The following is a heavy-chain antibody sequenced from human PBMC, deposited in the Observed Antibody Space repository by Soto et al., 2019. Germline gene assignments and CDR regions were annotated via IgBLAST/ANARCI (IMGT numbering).Heavy chain of an antibody. J-gene: IGHJ6*02. V-gene: IGHV3-21*01. D-gene: IGHD5-12*01. CDR3: ARILRDNLLAPLYGMDV. Sequence: PGGSLRLSCTASGFTFSSHSFNWVRQAPGKGLEWVSSISTSSTYINYADALKGRFTVSRDNARDSLYLQMTSLRAEDTAVYYSARILRDNLLAPLYGMDVWGQATTVPVPS. CDR1: GFTFSSHS. CDR2: ISTSSTYI.